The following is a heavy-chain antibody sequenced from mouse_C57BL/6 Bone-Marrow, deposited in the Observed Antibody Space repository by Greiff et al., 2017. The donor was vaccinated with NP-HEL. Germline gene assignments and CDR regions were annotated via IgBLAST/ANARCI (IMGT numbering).Heavy chain of an antibody. CDR3: TREKLLRSPFDY. D-gene: IGHD1-1*01. CDR2: IDPETGGT. J-gene: IGHJ2*01. V-gene: IGHV1-15*01. Sequence: QVQLQQSGAELVRPGASVTLSCKASGYTFTDYEMHWVKQTPVHGLEWIGAIDPETGGTAYNQKFKGKAILTADKSSSTAYMELRSLTSEDSAVYYCTREKLLRSPFDYWGKGTTLTVSS. CDR1: GYTFTDYE.